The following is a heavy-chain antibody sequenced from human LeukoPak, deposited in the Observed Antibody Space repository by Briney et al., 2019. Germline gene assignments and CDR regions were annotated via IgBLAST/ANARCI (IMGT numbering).Heavy chain of an antibody. J-gene: IGHJ4*02. CDR3: ARGRDYGDYLFDY. V-gene: IGHV3-20*04. CDR1: GFTFDDYG. CDR2: INWNGGST. Sequence: PGGSLRHSCAASGFTFDDYGMSWVRQAPGKGLEWISGINWNGGSTGYADSVKGRFTISRDNAKNSLYLQMNSLRAEDTALYYCARGRDYGDYLFDYWGQGTLVTVSS. D-gene: IGHD4-17*01.